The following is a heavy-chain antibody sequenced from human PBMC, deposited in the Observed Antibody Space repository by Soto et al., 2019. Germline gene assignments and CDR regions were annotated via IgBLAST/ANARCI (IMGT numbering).Heavy chain of an antibody. D-gene: IGHD4-17*01. CDR1: GFSLSTSGMR. CDR2: IDWDDDK. J-gene: IGHJ6*02. V-gene: IGHV2-70*04. CDR3: ARSNDYGGKWEYYGMDV. Sequence: SGPTLVNPTQTLTLTCTFSGFSLSTSGMRVSWIRQPPGKALEWLARIDWDDDKFYSTSLKTRLTISKDTSKNQVVLTMTNMDPVDTDTYYCARSNDYGGKWEYYGMDVWGQGNTVTVSS.